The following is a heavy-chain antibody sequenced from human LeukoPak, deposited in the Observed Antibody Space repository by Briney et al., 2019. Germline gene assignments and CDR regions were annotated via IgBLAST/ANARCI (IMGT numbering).Heavy chain of an antibody. J-gene: IGHJ4*02. CDR1: GASISSYS. CDR3: ARFVGSGLDY. V-gene: IGHV4-59*01. Sequence: PSETLSLTCSVSGASISSYSWSWIRQPPGKGLEWIGYIYYSGNTNYNPSLKSRVTISVDTSNNEVPLNLNSVTAADTAVYYCARFVGSGLDYWGQGTLLTVSS. CDR2: IYYSGNT. D-gene: IGHD2-15*01.